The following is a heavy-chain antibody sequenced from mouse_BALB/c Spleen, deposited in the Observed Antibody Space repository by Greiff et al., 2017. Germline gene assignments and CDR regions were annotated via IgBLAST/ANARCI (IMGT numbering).Heavy chain of an antibody. D-gene: IGHD2-1*01. CDR1: VFTFSSYY. CDR3: ARYYGNLYYYAMDY. Sequence: EVKLVESGVGLVKLGGSLKLSCAASVFTFSSYYMSWVRQTPEKRLELVAAINSNGGSTYYPDTVKGRFTISIDNAKNTLYLQMSSLKSEDTALYYCARYYGNLYYYAMDYWGQGTSVTVSS. V-gene: IGHV5-6-2*01. CDR2: INSNGGST. J-gene: IGHJ4*01.